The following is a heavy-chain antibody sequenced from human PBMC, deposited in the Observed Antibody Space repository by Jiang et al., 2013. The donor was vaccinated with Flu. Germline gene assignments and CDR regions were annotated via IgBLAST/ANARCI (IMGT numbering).Heavy chain of an antibody. CDR1: GGSISSSSYY. D-gene: IGHD3-22*01. J-gene: IGHJ4*02. V-gene: IGHV4-39*01. CDR2: IYYSGST. Sequence: TCTVSGGSISSSSYYWGWIRQPPGKGLEWIGSIYYSGSTYYNPSLKSRVTISVDTSKNQFSLKLSSVTAADTAVYYCARFNYYDSSGGYWGQGTLVTVSS. CDR3: ARFNYYDSSGGY.